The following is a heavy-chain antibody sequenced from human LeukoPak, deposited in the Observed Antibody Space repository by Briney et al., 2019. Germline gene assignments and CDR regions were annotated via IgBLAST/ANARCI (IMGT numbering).Heavy chain of an antibody. D-gene: IGHD3-10*01. CDR1: GYTFTSYY. V-gene: IGHV1-46*01. CDR2: INPSGGST. Sequence: ASVKVSCKASGYTFTSYYMHWVRQAPGQGLEWMGIINPSGGSTSYAQKFQGRVTMTRDTSISTAYMELSRLRSDDTAVYYCARALTMVRGVIIMGPGYWGQGTLVTVSS. J-gene: IGHJ4*02. CDR3: ARALTMVRGVIIMGPGY.